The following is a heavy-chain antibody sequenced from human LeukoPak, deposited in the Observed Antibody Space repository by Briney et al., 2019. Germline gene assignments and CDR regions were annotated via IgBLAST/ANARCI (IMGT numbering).Heavy chain of an antibody. CDR2: IIPILGIA. D-gene: IGHD3-3*01. V-gene: IGHV1-69*04. Sequence: SVKVSCKASGGTFSSYAISWVRQAPGQGLEWMGRIIPILGIANYAQKFQGRVTMTTDTSTSTAYMELRSLRSDDTAVYYCARVDYDFWSGYYTEVDYRGQGTLVTVSS. CDR3: ARVDYDFWSGYYTEVDY. J-gene: IGHJ4*02. CDR1: GGTFSSYA.